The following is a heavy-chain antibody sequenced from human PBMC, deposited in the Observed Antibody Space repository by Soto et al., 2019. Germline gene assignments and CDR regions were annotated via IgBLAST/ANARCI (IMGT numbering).Heavy chain of an antibody. CDR2: IKQDGSEK. V-gene: IGHV3-7*01. CDR3: ASLSRPLWLRQLGY. D-gene: IGHD3-10*01. J-gene: IGHJ4*02. Sequence: GGSLRLSCAASGFTFSSYWMSWVRQAPGKGLEWVANIKQDGSEKYYVDSVKGRFTISRDNAKNSLYLQMNSLRAEDTAVYYCASLSRPLWLRQLGYWGQGTLVTVSS. CDR1: GFTFSSYW.